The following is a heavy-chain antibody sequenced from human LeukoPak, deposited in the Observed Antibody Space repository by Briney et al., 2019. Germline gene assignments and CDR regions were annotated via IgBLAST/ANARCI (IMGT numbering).Heavy chain of an antibody. V-gene: IGHV3-7*03. CDR3: ARERRGSGWYYFDY. CDR2: IKQDGSEK. J-gene: IGHJ4*02. CDR1: GFTFSSYW. Sequence: PGGSLRLSCAASGFTFSSYWMSWVRQAPGKGLEWVANIKQDGSEKYYVDSVKGRFTISRDNAKNSLYLQMNSLRAEDTALYYCARERRGSGWYYFDYWGQGTLVTVSS. D-gene: IGHD6-19*01.